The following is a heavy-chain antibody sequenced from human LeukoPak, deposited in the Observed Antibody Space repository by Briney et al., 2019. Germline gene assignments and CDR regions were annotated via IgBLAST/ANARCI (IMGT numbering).Heavy chain of an antibody. CDR2: LYTSGTT. CDR1: GFSICSYY. CDR3: ARHLTSPVLESYYSYIDV. V-gene: IGHV4-4*09. D-gene: IGHD2-2*01. J-gene: IGHJ6*03. Sequence: SETLSFTSTVSGFSICSYYWGWLGQPPGKGRVGSMYLYTSGTTHYNPSLKSRVPISVDTSKHQFSLKPSSLTAADTAVYYCARHLTSPVLESYYSYIDVWGKGTTLTVSS.